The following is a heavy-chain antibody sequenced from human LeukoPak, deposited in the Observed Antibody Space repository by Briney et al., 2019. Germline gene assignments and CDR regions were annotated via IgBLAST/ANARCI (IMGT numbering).Heavy chain of an antibody. D-gene: IGHD3-10*01. Sequence: ASVKVSCKASGYTFTGYYIHWVRQAPGQGLEWMGWINPHSGGTNYAQKFQGRVTMTRDMSISTAYMELSRLRSDDTAVYYCAREGGLYGSGSYTGLDIWGQGTMVTVSS. CDR3: AREGGLYGSGSYTGLDI. J-gene: IGHJ3*02. V-gene: IGHV1-2*02. CDR1: GYTFTGYY. CDR2: INPHSGGT.